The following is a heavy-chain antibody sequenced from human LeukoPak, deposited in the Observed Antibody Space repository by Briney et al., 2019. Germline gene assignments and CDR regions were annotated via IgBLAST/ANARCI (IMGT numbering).Heavy chain of an antibody. V-gene: IGHV3-33*01. CDR2: IWYDGSNK. CDR1: GFTFSSYG. Sequence: GGSLRLSCAASGFTFSSYGMRWVRQAPGKGLEWVAVIWYDGSNKYYADSVKGRFTISRDNSKNTLYLQMNSLRAEDTAVYYCAREASSSARGFDPWGQGTLVTVSS. D-gene: IGHD6-6*01. CDR3: AREASSSARGFDP. J-gene: IGHJ5*02.